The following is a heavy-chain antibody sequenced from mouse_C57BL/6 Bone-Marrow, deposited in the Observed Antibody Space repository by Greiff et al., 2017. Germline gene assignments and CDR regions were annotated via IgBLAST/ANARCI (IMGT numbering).Heavy chain of an antibody. CDR1: GYTFTDYN. J-gene: IGHJ1*03. V-gene: IGHV1-18*01. CDR3: ARREITTVVAKDWYFDV. CDR2: INPNNGGT. D-gene: IGHD1-1*01. Sequence: VQLKQSGPELVKPGASVKIPCKASGYTFTDYNMDWVKQSHGKSLEWIGDINPNNGGTIYNQKFKGKATLTVDKSSSTAYMELRSLTSEDTAVXYCARREITTVVAKDWYFDVWGTETTVTVSS.